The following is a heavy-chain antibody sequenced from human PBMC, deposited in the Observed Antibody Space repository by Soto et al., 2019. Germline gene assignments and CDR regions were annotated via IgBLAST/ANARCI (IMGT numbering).Heavy chain of an antibody. CDR1: GFTFSDYY. CDR3: ARGTRITMHSY. D-gene: IGHD3-3*01. J-gene: IGHJ4*02. V-gene: IGHV3-11*06. CDR2: ISSSSSYT. Sequence: GGSLRLSCAASGFTFSDYYMSWIRQAPGKGLEWVSYISSSSSYTNYADSVKSRVTISVDTPKNQFSLKMTSVTAADTAVYYCARGTRITMHSYWGQGALVTVSS.